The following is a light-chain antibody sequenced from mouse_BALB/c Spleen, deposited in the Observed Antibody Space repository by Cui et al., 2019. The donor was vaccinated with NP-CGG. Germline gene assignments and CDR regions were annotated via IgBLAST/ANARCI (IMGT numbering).Light chain of an antibody. V-gene: IGLV1*01. Sequence: HAVLTQQSAPTTSPGETVTLTRRSSTGTVTTSNYANWVQEKPDHLFTGLIGGTNNRAPGVPARFSGSLIGDKAALTITGAQTEDEAIYFCALWYSNHWVFGGGTKLTVL. J-gene: IGLJ1*01. CDR3: ALWYSNHWV. CDR2: GTN. CDR1: TGTVTTSNY.